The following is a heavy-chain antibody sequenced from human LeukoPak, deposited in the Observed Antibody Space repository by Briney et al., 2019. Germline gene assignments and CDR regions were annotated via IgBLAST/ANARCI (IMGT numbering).Heavy chain of an antibody. CDR2: IHYSGHT. CDR1: GGFSNTFY. V-gene: IGHV4-59*01. CDR3: AREKSGGIFGVVTNWFDP. D-gene: IGHD3-3*01. J-gene: IGHJ5*02. Sequence: SETLSLTCTVSGGFSNTFYWSWIRQSPGKGLEWIGYIHYSGHTNYNPSLKSRVTMSVDTSKNLFSLKLSSVTPADTAVYYCAREKSGGIFGVVTNWFDPWGQGILVTVS.